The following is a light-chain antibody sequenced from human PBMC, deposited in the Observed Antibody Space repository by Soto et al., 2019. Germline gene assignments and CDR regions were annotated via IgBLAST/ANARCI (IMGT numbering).Light chain of an antibody. CDR1: QSVSSN. V-gene: IGKV3-15*01. CDR3: QQYYTWPKT. J-gene: IGKJ1*01. Sequence: EIVMTQSPATLSVSPGERATLSCRASQSVSSNLAWYQQKPGQAPRLLIYGGSTRATGIPGRFSGSGSGTEFTLTISSLQSEDFAVFYCQQYYTWPKTFGQGTKVEIK. CDR2: GGS.